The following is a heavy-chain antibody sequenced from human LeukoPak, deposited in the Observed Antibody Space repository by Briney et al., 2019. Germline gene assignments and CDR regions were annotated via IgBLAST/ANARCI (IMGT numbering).Heavy chain of an antibody. V-gene: IGHV4-59*12. CDR2: IYYTGST. J-gene: IGHJ1*01. Sequence: SSETLSLTCTVSGGSISSYYWSWIRQTPGKGLEWIGYIYYTGSTNYNPSLKSRVTMSIDTSKNQFSLKLSSVTAADTAVYYCARGCGGDCYYEYFQHWGQGTLVTVSS. CDR3: ARGCGGDCYYEYFQH. D-gene: IGHD2-21*02. CDR1: GGSISSYY.